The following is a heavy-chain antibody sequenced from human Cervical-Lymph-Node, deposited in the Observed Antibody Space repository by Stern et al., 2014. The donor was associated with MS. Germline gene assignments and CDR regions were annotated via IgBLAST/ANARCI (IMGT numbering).Heavy chain of an antibody. CDR1: GDIFSNFD. Sequence: QVQLVQSGAEVKEPGSSVKVSCKASGDIFSNFDISWVRQAPGQGLEWMGGINPLFGTANYAQRFQGRVTFTADESTNTVYMELSSLRSDDTAVFYCARHQEGIAAFWGQGTLVTVSS. J-gene: IGHJ4*02. CDR2: INPLFGTA. CDR3: ARHQEGIAAF. V-gene: IGHV1-69*01. D-gene: IGHD6-13*01.